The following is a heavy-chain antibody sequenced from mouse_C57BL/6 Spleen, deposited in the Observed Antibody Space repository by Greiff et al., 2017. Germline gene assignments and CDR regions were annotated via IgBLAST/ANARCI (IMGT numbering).Heavy chain of an antibody. J-gene: IGHJ1*03. V-gene: IGHV6-6*01. CDR3: TLGRYFDV. D-gene: IGHD4-1*01. CDR2: IRNKASNHAT. Sequence: EVKLMESGGGLVQPGGSMKLSCAASGFTFSDAWMDWVRQSPEKGLEWVAEIRNKASNHATYYAESVKGRFTISRDDSTSSVYLQMNSLGAEDTGIYYCTLGRYFDVWGTGTTVTVSS. CDR1: GFTFSDAW.